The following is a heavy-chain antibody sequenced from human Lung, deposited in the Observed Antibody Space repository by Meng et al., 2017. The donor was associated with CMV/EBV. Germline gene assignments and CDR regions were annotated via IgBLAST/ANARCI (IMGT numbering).Heavy chain of an antibody. CDR1: GYTFANYG. V-gene: IGHV1-18*01. CDR3: ARVEVGITSGDY. J-gene: IGHJ4*02. CDR2: INAYNGDT. D-gene: IGHD1-26*01. Sequence: QGQLAQAGGEVKKPGASVKVACKACGYTFANYGITWVPQAPGQGLEWMGWINAYNGDTNYAQTLQGRVNMTTNTSTSTAYMELRSLRSDDTAVYYCARVEVGITSGDYWGQGTLVTVSS.